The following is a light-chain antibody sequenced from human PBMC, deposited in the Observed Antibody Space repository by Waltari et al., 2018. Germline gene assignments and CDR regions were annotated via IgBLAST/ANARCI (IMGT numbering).Light chain of an antibody. CDR3: MQGTHWPPLT. J-gene: IGKJ4*01. CDR1: QSLLSSDGNTY. Sequence: DVVMTQTPLSLSVTLGQSASISCRSSQSLLSSDGNTYVSWFHQRPGQSPRRLFSKVCFRDSDVPDRIRSDTEFSLESTSVEADDVGLYFCMQGTHWPPLTFGGGTKVEI. V-gene: IGKV2-30*01. CDR2: KVC.